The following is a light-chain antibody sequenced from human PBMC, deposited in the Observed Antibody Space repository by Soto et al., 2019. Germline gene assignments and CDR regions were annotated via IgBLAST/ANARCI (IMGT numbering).Light chain of an antibody. Sequence: EVVLTQSPGTLSLSPGERATLSCRASQSVSNNYFAWYQQKPGQAPRLLIFGSSDRATGIPDRFSGSGYGTDFHLTISRLEPEDFAVYYCQQYGSSPPYTFGQGTKLEIK. CDR2: GSS. J-gene: IGKJ2*01. CDR3: QQYGSSPPYT. CDR1: QSVSNNY. V-gene: IGKV3-20*01.